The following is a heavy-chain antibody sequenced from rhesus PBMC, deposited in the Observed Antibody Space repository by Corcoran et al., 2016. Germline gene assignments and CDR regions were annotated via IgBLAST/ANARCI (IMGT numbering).Heavy chain of an antibody. Sequence: QVHLQASGPGLVKPSATLSLTCGVSGASMPDSWWSWVGRPPGKRLEWIGEINGNGGATNYNPSLKSRVTSSKDASKRQFSLDLKSVTAADTAIYYCARDGRVGPYWGQGVLVTVST. V-gene: IGHV4-80*01. CDR2: INGNGGAT. CDR3: ARDGRVGPY. J-gene: IGHJ4*01. D-gene: IGHD1-44*02. CDR1: GASMPDSW.